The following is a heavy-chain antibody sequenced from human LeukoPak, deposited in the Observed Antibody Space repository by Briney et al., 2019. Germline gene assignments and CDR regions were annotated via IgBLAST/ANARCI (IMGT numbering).Heavy chain of an antibody. V-gene: IGHV3-23*01. CDR3: AKDPGDTYYYGLGGDAFDI. Sequence: GGSLRLSCAASGFTFSSYAMSWVRQAPGKGLEWVSAFSGSGGSTYYADSVKGRFTISRDNSKNTLYLQMNSLRAEDTAVYYCAKDPGDTYYYGLGGDAFDIWGQGTMVTVSS. D-gene: IGHD3-10*01. J-gene: IGHJ3*02. CDR2: FSGSGGST. CDR1: GFTFSSYA.